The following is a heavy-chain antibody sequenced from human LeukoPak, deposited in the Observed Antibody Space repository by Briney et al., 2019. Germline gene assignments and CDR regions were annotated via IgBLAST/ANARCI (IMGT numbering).Heavy chain of an antibody. CDR2: ICSSNSFT. D-gene: IGHD3-10*01. Sequence: PGGSLRLSCAASGFTFTDYYMSWIRPAAGKGLEWVSSICSSNSFTIFADSVKGRFTISRDNAKNSLYLQMDSLRAEDTAVYYCARTHYFGSGSYSPILNHVDYWGQGTLVTVSS. CDR3: ARTHYFGSGSYSPILNHVDY. CDR1: GFTFTDYY. V-gene: IGHV3-11*03. J-gene: IGHJ4*02.